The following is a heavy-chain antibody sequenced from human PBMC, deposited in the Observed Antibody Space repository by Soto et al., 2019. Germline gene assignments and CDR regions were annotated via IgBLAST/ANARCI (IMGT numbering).Heavy chain of an antibody. CDR2: IIPIFGTA. D-gene: IGHD4-17*01. J-gene: IGHJ6*02. V-gene: IGHV1-69*06. CDR3: ARGATVTTTYYYYGMDV. Sequence: SVKVSCKASGGTFSSYAISWVRQAPGQGLEWMGGIIPIFGTANYAQKLQGRVTITADKSTSTAYMELSSLRSEDTAVYYCARGATVTTTYYYYGMDVWGQGTTVTVSS. CDR1: GGTFSSYA.